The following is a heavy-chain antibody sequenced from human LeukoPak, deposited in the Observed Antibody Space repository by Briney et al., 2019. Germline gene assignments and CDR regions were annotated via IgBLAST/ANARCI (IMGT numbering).Heavy chain of an antibody. V-gene: IGHV3-30*18. D-gene: IGHD2-15*01. CDR3: AKTKGRYCSGGSCYSDYFQH. CDR2: ISYDGSNK. CDR1: GFTFSSYG. Sequence: GGSLRLSCAASGFTFSSYGMHWVRQAPGKGLEWVAVISYDGSNKYYADSVKGRFTISRDNSKNTLYLQMNSLRAEDTAVYYCAKTKGRYCSGGSCYSDYFQHWGQGTLVTVSS. J-gene: IGHJ1*01.